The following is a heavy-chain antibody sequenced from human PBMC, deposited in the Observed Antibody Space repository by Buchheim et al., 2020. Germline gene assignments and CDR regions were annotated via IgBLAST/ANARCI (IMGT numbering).Heavy chain of an antibody. Sequence: QLQLQESGPGLVKPSETLSLTCNVSGGSISSSSFYWGWMRQPPGKGLEWIGSIYYSGSTYYNPSLKSRVTISVDTSKNQFSLKLSSVTAADTAVYYCARSSTYYYDSSGPNFDYWGQGTL. J-gene: IGHJ4*02. D-gene: IGHD3-22*01. CDR2: IYYSGST. CDR1: GGSISSSSFY. V-gene: IGHV4-39*01. CDR3: ARSSTYYYDSSGPNFDY.